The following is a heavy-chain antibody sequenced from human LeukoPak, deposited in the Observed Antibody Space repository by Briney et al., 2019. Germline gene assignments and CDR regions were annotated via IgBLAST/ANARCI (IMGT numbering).Heavy chain of an antibody. CDR1: GGSISSYY. D-gene: IGHD3-16*02. CDR2: IYYSGST. J-gene: IGHJ4*02. V-gene: IGHV4-59*01. CDR3: AREASLMITFGGVIVSGYFDY. Sequence: PSETLSLTCTVSGGSISSYYWSWIRQPPGKGLEWIGYIYYSGSTNYNPSLKSRVTISVDTSKNQFSLKLSSVTAADTAVYYCAREASLMITFGGVIVSGYFDYWGQGTLVTVSS.